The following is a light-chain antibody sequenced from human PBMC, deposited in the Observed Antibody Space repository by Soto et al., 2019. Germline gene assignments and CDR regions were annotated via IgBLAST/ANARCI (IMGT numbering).Light chain of an antibody. CDR2: MND. Sequence: QSVLTQAPSVSGAPGRSVTISCSGGTSNIGRNSVNWYQQFPGTAPKLLIYMNDRRPSGVPDQFSAFGSGASASLAISGLQSEDGATYYCGASDDNFKVVFGGGTKVTV. J-gene: IGLJ2*01. CDR3: GASDDNFKVV. V-gene: IGLV1-44*01. CDR1: TSNIGRNS.